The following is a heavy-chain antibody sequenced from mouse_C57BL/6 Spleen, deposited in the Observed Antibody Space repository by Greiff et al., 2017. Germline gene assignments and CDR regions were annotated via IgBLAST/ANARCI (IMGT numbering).Heavy chain of an antibody. J-gene: IGHJ1*03. CDR2: IDPSDSYT. D-gene: IGHD1-1*01. V-gene: IGHV1-69*01. CDR3: ARSTAVVEGFDV. CDR1: GYTFTSYW. Sequence: QVQLQQPGAELVMPGASVKLSCKASGYTFTSYWMHWVKQRPGQGLEWIGEIDPSDSYTNYNQKFTGKSTLTVDNSSSTAYMQLSSLTSEDSAVXYCARSTAVVEGFDVWGTGTTVTVSS.